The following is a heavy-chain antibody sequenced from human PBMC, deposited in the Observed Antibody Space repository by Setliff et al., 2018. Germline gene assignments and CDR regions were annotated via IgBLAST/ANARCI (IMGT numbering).Heavy chain of an antibody. CDR1: GFSFTTNW. CDR3: ARRNYRTALDY. V-gene: IGHV5-51*01. Sequence: GESLKISCKTSGFSFTTNWIVWVRQMPGKGLEWVGIIYPGDSDTRYSPSLQGRFTISRDNAKNSLYLQMNSLSAEDTAVYFCARRNYRTALDYWGQGTLVTVSS. J-gene: IGHJ4*02. CDR2: IYPGDSDT. D-gene: IGHD3-16*02.